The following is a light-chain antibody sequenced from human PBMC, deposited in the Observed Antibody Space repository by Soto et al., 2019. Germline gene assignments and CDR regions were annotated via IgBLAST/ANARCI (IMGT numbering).Light chain of an antibody. CDR2: SAS. J-gene: IGKJ2*01. CDR3: QQGHNWPLT. Sequence: ETVMTQSPATLSVSPGERATLSCRASQSISTELAWYQQKPPQPPRLLIYSASTRATGVPARFTGSGSGSEFTLTISGLQSEDFAVYYCQQGHNWPLTFGQGTRLEI. CDR1: QSISTE. V-gene: IGKV3-15*01.